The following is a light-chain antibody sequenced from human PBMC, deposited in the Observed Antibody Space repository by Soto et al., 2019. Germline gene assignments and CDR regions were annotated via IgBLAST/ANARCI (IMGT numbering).Light chain of an antibody. J-gene: IGKJ1*01. CDR2: GAS. Sequence: EIVMTQSPPTLYVSPGERATLSCRARQSISRNLAWVQQKPGQAPSVISFGASTTAAGIPASFSGSGSGTECSLTISGLQSEDFAVYFCHQYEKWPKTFGQGTKVDI. CDR1: QSISRN. V-gene: IGKV3-15*01. CDR3: HQYEKWPKT.